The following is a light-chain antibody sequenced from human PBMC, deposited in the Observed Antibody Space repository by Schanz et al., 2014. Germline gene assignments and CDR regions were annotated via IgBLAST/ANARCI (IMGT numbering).Light chain of an antibody. CDR3: QQYGSSPLT. Sequence: EIVMTQSPATLSVSPGERGTLSCRASQTVSNNLAWYQQKPGQTPRLLIYGVSTRAAGIPARFSGSGSGTEFALTISRLEPEDFAVYHCQQYGSSPLTFGGGTKVEIK. CDR2: GVS. J-gene: IGKJ4*02. V-gene: IGKV3-15*01. CDR1: QTVSNN.